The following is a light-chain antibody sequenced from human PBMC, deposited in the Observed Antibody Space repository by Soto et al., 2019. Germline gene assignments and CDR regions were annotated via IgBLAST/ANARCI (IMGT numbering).Light chain of an antibody. CDR2: GAS. CDR1: QSVRSS. J-gene: IGKJ1*01. CDR3: KQYDNWWT. Sequence: VLTQSPGTLSLSPGDGATLSCRASQSVRSSLAWYQQKPGQPPRLLIYGASTRATGVPARFSGSGSGTEFTLTIRSLQSEDFAVYYCKQYDNWWTCGQGTKVDIK. V-gene: IGKV3-15*01.